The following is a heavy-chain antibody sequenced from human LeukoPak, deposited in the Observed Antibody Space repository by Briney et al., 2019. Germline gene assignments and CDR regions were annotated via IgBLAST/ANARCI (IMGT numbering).Heavy chain of an antibody. Sequence: SGGSLRLSCAASGFTFHNYAMSWVRQAPGKGVEWVSAISSSGDITFYADSVRGRFTISRDNSRYTLYLQMNSLRAEDAAMYYCAKDRPNYHESNGHYYRRNGDSWGQGTLVTVSS. J-gene: IGHJ5*01. D-gene: IGHD3-22*01. CDR3: AKDRPNYHESNGHYYRRNGDS. V-gene: IGHV3-23*01. CDR2: ISSSGDIT. CDR1: GFTFHNYA.